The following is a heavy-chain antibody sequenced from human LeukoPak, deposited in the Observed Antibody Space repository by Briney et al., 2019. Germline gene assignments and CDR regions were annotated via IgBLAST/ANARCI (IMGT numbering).Heavy chain of an antibody. CDR1: GFTFSSYW. Sequence: GGSLRLSCAASGFTFSSYWMHWVRQAPGKGLVWVSRIDSDGKSTTYADSVKGRFTFSRDNAKNTLYLQMNSLRAEDTAVYYCAKEGSRYSSGRYLDYWGQGTLVTVSS. V-gene: IGHV3-74*01. CDR3: AKEGSRYSSGRYLDY. D-gene: IGHD6-19*01. CDR2: IDSDGKST. J-gene: IGHJ4*02.